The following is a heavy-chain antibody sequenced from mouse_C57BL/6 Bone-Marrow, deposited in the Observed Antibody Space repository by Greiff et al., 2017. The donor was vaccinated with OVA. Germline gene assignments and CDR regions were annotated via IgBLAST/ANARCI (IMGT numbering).Heavy chain of an antibody. CDR1: GFNIKDDY. J-gene: IGHJ3*01. CDR2: IDPENGDT. V-gene: IGHV14-4*01. CDR3: TTMYDYDKFAY. Sequence: EVQLQQSGAELVRPGASVKLSCTASGFNIKDDYMHWVKQRPEQGLEWIGWIDPENGDTEYASKFQGKATITADTSSNTAYLQLSSLTSEDTAVYYCTTMYDYDKFAYWGQGTLVTVSA. D-gene: IGHD2-4*01.